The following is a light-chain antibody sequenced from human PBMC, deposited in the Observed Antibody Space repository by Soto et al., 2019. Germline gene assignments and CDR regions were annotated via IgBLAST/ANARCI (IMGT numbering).Light chain of an antibody. CDR2: AAS. V-gene: IGKV1-27*01. CDR3: QKYNSAPLT. Sequence: DIQMKQSQYSLSASVGDRVTITCRASQGISNYLAWYQQKPGKVPKLLIYAASTLQSGVPSRFSGSGSGTDFTLTISSLQPEDVATYYSQKYNSAPLTFGQGTKLEIK. CDR1: QGISNY. J-gene: IGKJ2*01.